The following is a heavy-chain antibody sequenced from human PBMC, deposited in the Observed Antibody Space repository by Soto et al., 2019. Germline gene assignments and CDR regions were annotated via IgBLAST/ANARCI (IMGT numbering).Heavy chain of an antibody. V-gene: IGHV1-3*01. D-gene: IGHD5-12*01. CDR2: INAGNGNT. J-gene: IGHJ1*01. CDR1: GYTFTSYA. Sequence: ASVKVSCKASGYTFTSYAMHWVRQAPGQRLEWMGWINAGNGNTKYSQKFQGRVTITRDTSASTAYMELSSLRFEDTAVYYCVRVVAIPGYPDNWGQGTLVTVSS. CDR3: VRVVAIPGYPDN.